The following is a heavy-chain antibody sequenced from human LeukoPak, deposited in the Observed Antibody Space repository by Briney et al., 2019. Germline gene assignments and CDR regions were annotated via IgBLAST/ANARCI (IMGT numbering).Heavy chain of an antibody. CDR2: ISAYNGNT. CDR1: GYTFTSYG. V-gene: IGHV1-18*01. Sequence: GASVKVSCKASGYTFTSYGISWVRQAPGQGLEWMGWISAYNGNTNYAQTLQGRVTMTTDTSTSTAYMELRSLRSDDTAVYYCARVGLIYCSSTSCYQGAFDIWGQGTMVTVSS. CDR3: ARVGLIYCSSTSCYQGAFDI. D-gene: IGHD2-2*01. J-gene: IGHJ3*02.